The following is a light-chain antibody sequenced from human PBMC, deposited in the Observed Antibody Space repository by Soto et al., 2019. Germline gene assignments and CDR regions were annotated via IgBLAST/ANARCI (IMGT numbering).Light chain of an antibody. Sequence: QSVLTQPASVSGSPGQSITISCTGTSSDVGGYNSVSWYQQNPGKAPKLMIYDVSNRPSGVSNRFSGSKSGDTASLTISGLQAEDEADYYCSSFTSSSTLVFGGGTKRTVL. V-gene: IGLV2-14*01. J-gene: IGLJ2*01. CDR2: DVS. CDR3: SSFTSSSTLV. CDR1: SSDVGGYNS.